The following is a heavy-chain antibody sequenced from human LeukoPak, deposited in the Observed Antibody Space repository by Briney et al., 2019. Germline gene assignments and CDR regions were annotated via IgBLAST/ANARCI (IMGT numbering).Heavy chain of an antibody. CDR2: IYSGGST. CDR3: ARGGYSSGWTPYYYYYYMDV. J-gene: IGHJ6*03. CDR1: GFTVSSNY. V-gene: IGHV3-53*01. D-gene: IGHD6-19*01. Sequence: PGGSQRLSCAASGFTVSSNYMSWVRQAPGKGLEWVSVIYSGGSTYYADSVKGRFTISRDNSKNTLYLQMNSLRAEDTAAYYCARGGYSSGWTPYYYYYYMDVWGKGTTVTVSS.